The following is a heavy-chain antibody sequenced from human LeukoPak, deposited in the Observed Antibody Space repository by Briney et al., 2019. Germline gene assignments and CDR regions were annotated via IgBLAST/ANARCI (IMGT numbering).Heavy chain of an antibody. CDR2: IYHSGST. D-gene: IGHD6-13*01. J-gene: IGHJ4*02. V-gene: IGHV4-38-2*02. CDR1: GYSISSGYY. CDR3: AREQVGWGVAGPIAAAGTD. Sequence: PSETLSLTCTVSGYSISSGYYWGWIRQPPGKGLEWIGSIYHSGSTYYNPSLKSRVTISVDTSKNQFSLKLSSVTAANTAVYYCAREQVGWGVAGPIAAAGTDWGQGTLVTVSS.